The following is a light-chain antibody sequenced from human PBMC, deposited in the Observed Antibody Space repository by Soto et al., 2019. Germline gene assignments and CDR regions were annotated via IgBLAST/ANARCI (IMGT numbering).Light chain of an antibody. CDR3: QQRSNWPPLFT. CDR2: DAS. V-gene: IGKV3-11*01. J-gene: IGKJ3*01. Sequence: EIVLTQSPAILSLSPGERATLSCRASQSVSTYLAWYQHKPGQAPRLLIYDASNRATGIPARFSGSGSGTDFTLTISSLEPEDFAVYYCQQRSNWPPLFTFGPGTKVDIK. CDR1: QSVSTY.